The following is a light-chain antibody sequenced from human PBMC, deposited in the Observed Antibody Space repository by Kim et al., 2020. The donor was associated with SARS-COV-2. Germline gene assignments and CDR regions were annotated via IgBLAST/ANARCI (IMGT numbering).Light chain of an antibody. J-gene: IGLJ2*01. Sequence: GQAVTISCTGTSSDVGCYNYVSWYQQSPGKAPKHMIYEVSKRPSGVPDRFSGSKSGNTASLTVSGLQAEDEADYYCSSYAGSNIVVFGGGTKLTVL. CDR1: SSDVGCYNY. V-gene: IGLV2-8*01. CDR3: SSYAGSNIVV. CDR2: EVS.